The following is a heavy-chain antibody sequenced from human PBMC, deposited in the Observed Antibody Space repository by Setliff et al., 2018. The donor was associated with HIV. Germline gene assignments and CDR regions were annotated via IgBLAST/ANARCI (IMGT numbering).Heavy chain of an antibody. J-gene: IGHJ6*03. Sequence: GASVKVSCKASGYTFTSYGISWVRQAPGQGLEWMGWISAYNGNTNYAQKLQGRVTMTTDTSTSTAYMELRGLRSDDTAVYYCARDRGISGSLGYYYYMDVWGKGTTVTVSS. CDR2: ISAYNGNT. CDR1: GYTFTSYG. CDR3: ARDRGISGSLGYYYYMDV. V-gene: IGHV1-18*01. D-gene: IGHD3-10*01.